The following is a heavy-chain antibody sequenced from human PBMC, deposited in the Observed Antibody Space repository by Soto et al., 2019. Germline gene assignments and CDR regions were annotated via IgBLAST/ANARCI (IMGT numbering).Heavy chain of an antibody. Sequence: SATLSLTCAVSGGSISTSNWWSWVRQPPGKGLEWIGEVYRTGSTNYNPSLESRVVSVDKSKNQFSLKLTSVTAADTAVYYCARSVFPWGQGTLVTVSS. V-gene: IGHV4-4*02. CDR1: GGSISTSNW. J-gene: IGHJ5*02. CDR2: VYRTGST. CDR3: ARSVFP.